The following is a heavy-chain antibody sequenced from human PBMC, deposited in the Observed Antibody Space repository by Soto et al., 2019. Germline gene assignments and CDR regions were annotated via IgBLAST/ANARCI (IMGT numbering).Heavy chain of an antibody. CDR1: VGCFSSYT. V-gene: IGHV1-69*02. CDR3: ASRLVYCSRASWAY. J-gene: IGHJ4*02. CDR2: IIPFLGIA. Sequence: QVQLVQSGAEVKKPGPSVKVSCKASVGCFSSYTISWVRQAPGQGLEWTGRIIPFLGIATYAQKFQGRVTITADKSTSTAYMELSSLRSEDTALYYWASRLVYCSRASWAYWRQATQVTVSS. D-gene: IGHD2-2*01.